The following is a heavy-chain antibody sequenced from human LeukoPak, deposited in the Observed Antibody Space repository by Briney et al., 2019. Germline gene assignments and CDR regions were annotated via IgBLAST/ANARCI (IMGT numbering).Heavy chain of an antibody. J-gene: IGHJ4*02. D-gene: IGHD2-2*01. Sequence: GASVKVSCKASGYTFTGYYMHWVRQAPGQGLEWMGWINPNSGGANYAQKFQGRVTMTRDTSISTAYMELSRLRSDDTAVYYCARGRARCSSTSCGGNFDYWGQGTLVTVSS. V-gene: IGHV1-2*02. CDR3: ARGRARCSSTSCGGNFDY. CDR1: GYTFTGYY. CDR2: INPNSGGA.